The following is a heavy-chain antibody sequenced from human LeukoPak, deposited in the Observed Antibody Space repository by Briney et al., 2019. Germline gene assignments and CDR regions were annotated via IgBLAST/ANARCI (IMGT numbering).Heavy chain of an antibody. CDR2: IYHSGST. D-gene: IGHD3-22*01. Sequence: PSQTLSLTCTVSGGSISSGGYYWRWIRQPPGKGLEWIGYIYHSGSTYYNPSLKSRVTISVDRSKNQFSLKLSSVTAADTAVYYCARDVIVVLPDAFDIWGQGTMVTVSS. CDR1: GGSISSGGYY. CDR3: ARDVIVVLPDAFDI. V-gene: IGHV4-30-2*01. J-gene: IGHJ3*02.